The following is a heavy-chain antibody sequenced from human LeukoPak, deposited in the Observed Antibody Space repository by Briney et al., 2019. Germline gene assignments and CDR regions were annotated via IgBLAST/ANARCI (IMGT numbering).Heavy chain of an antibody. V-gene: IGHV3-20*04. D-gene: IGHD2-15*01. CDR2: INWNGGST. CDR1: GFTFDDYG. J-gene: IGHJ6*03. CDR3: AKDPRYCSGGSCYIYFYYYMDV. Sequence: GGSLRLSCAASGFTFDDYGMSWVRQAPGEGLEWVSGINWNGGSTGYADSVKGRFTISRDNAKNSLYLQMNSLRAEDTAVYYCAKDPRYCSGGSCYIYFYYYMDVWGKGTTVTVSS.